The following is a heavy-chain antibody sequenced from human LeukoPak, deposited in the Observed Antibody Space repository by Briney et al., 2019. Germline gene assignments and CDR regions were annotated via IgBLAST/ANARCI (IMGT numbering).Heavy chain of an antibody. CDR3: ARDHGDYSGKDY. CDR2: TWYDGSNK. Sequence: PGGSLRLSCAASGFTFSNYEMNWVRQAPGKGLEWVAVTWYDGSNKYYADAVKGRFTISRDNSKNTLYLQMNSLRAEDTAVYFCARDHGDYSGKDYWGQGTLVTVSS. V-gene: IGHV3-33*08. J-gene: IGHJ4*02. CDR1: GFTFSNYE. D-gene: IGHD4-17*01.